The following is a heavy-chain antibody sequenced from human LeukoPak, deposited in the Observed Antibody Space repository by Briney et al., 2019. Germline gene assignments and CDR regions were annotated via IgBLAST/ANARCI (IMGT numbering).Heavy chain of an antibody. J-gene: IGHJ4*02. D-gene: IGHD3-9*01. CDR3: ARVMTGLLDN. CDR2: FYTSGIT. CDR1: GGSISSDSYY. V-gene: IGHV4-61*02. Sequence: SETLSLTCTISGGSISSDSYYWGWIRQPAGKGLEWIGRFYTSGITNYNPSRKSRVTMSVDTSKNQFSLKLSSVPAADTAVYYCARVMTGLLDNWGQGTLVTVSS.